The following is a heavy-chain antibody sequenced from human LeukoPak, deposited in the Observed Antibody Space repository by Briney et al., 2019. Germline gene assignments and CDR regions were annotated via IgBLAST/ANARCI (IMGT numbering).Heavy chain of an antibody. CDR1: GFTFSSYA. CDR3: ARDSSSSNRPGYWYFDL. D-gene: IGHD6-6*01. Sequence: GGSLRLSCAASGFTFSSYAMNWVRQAPGKGLEWVSSITTSSTYISYADSVQGRFTISRDNARNSLYLQMDSLRAEDTAVYYCARDSSSSNRPGYWYFDLWGRGTLVTVSS. J-gene: IGHJ2*01. CDR2: ITTSSTYI. V-gene: IGHV3-21*01.